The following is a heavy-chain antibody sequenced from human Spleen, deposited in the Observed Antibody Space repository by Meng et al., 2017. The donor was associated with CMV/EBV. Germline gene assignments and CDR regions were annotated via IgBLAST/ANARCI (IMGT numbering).Heavy chain of an antibody. CDR2: IGGSGGGT. J-gene: IGHJ4*02. V-gene: IGHV3-23*01. CDR3: ARAAKGNYYFDY. CDR1: RFTFSSYA. Sequence: GESLKISCAASRFTFSSYAMSWVRQAPGKGLEWVSTIGGSGGGTYFADSVKGRFTISRDNAKNTLYLQMNSLRAEDTAVYYCARAAKGNYYFDYWGQGTLVTVSS. D-gene: IGHD3-10*01.